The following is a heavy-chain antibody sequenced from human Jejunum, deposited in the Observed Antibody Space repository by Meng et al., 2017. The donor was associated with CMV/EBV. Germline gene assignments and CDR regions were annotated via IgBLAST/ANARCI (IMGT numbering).Heavy chain of an antibody. V-gene: IGHV3-23*04. CDR2: SSGRGGGT. CDR1: GFTFSSYD. J-gene: IGHJ5*02. D-gene: IGHD5-12*01. Sequence: VQLVESGGGGVQPGGSLRLSCAASGFTFSSYDMHWVRQAPGKGLEWVSVSSGRGGGTYYADAVKGRFTIYRDNPKNTLYLQMNSLRAEDTAVYYCAKVADIVMAPYDAWGQGTLVTVSS. CDR3: AKVADIVMAPYDA.